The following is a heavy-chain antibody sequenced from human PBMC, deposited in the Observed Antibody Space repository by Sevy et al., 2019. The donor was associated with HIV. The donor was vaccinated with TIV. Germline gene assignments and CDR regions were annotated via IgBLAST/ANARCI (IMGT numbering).Heavy chain of an antibody. CDR2: ISGSGGST. V-gene: IGHV3-23*01. Sequence: GGSVRLSCAASGFTFSSYAMSWVRQAPGKGLEWVSAISGSGGSTYYADSVKGRFTISRDNSKNTLYLQMNSLRAEDTAVYYCAKDLAIYDSSGYYAPITDYWGQGTLVTVSS. CDR3: AKDLAIYDSSGYYAPITDY. CDR1: GFTFSSYA. J-gene: IGHJ4*02. D-gene: IGHD3-22*01.